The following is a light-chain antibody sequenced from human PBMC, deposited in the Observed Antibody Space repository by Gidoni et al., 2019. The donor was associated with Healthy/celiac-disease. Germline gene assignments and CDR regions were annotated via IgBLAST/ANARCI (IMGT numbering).Light chain of an antibody. V-gene: IGKV1-5*03. J-gene: IGKJ1*01. CDR3: QQYNSLWT. Sequence: IQMTQSPSTLSASVGDKVTITCRASHSISRWLAWYQQKPGKAPKLLIYKASSLESGVPSRFSVSGSGTEFTLTIISLQPDVFATYYCQQYNSLWTFGQGTKVEIK. CDR1: HSISRW. CDR2: KAS.